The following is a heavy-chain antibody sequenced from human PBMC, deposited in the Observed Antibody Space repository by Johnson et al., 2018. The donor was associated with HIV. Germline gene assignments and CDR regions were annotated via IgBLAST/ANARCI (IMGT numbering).Heavy chain of an antibody. D-gene: IGHD3-10*01. J-gene: IGHJ3*01. CDR3: ARDTGLLWFRDFPDAFDV. CDR1: GFTFSSYA. CDR2: ISYDGSNK. V-gene: IGHV3-30-3*01. Sequence: QVQLVESGGGLVQPGGSLRLSCAASGFTFSSYAMHWVRQAPGKGLEWVAVISYDGSNKYYADSVKGRFTISRDNAKNSLYLQMNSLRAEDTAVYYCARDTGLLWFRDFPDAFDVWGQGTMVTVSS.